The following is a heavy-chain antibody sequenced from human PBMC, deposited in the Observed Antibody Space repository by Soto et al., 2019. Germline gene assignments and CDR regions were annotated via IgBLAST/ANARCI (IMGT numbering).Heavy chain of an antibody. J-gene: IGHJ6*02. D-gene: IGHD2-2*01. CDR2: ISYDGSNK. CDR1: GFTFSSYA. Sequence: GGSLRLSCAASGFTFSSYAMHWVRQAPGKGLEWVAVISYDGSNKYYADSVKGRFTTSRDNSKNTLYLQMNSLRAEDTAVYYCAREPGAAPILVIYYYGMDVWGQGTTVTVSS. V-gene: IGHV3-30-3*01. CDR3: AREPGAAPILVIYYYGMDV.